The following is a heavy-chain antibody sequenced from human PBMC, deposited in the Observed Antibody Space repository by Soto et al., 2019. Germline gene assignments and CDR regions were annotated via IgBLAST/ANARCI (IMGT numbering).Heavy chain of an antibody. CDR3: AKGGRGWPGVTIIDAFDI. CDR1: GFTFSSYA. Sequence: GGSLRLSCAASGFTFSSYAMSWVRQAPGKGLEWVSAISGSGGSTYYADSVKGRFTISRDNSKNTLYLQMNSLRAEDTAVYYCAKGGRGWPGVTIIDAFDIWGQGTMVTVSS. D-gene: IGHD6-19*01. CDR2: ISGSGGST. J-gene: IGHJ3*02. V-gene: IGHV3-23*01.